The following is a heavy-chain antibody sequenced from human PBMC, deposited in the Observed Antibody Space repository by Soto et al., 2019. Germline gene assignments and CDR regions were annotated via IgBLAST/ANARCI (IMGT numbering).Heavy chain of an antibody. J-gene: IGHJ6*02. CDR1: GFTFSSYG. V-gene: IGHV3-30*18. Sequence: QVQLVESGGGVVQPGRSLRLSCAASGFTFSSYGMHWVRQAPGKGLVWVAVISYDGSNKYYADSVKGRFTISRDNTKNTLYLQMNNLRAEDTAVYYCANGGGMDVWGQGTTVTVSS. D-gene: IGHD3-3*01. CDR3: ANGGGMDV. CDR2: ISYDGSNK.